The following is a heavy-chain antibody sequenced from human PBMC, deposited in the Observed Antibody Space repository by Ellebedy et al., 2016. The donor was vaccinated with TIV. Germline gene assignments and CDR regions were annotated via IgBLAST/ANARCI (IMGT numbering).Heavy chain of an antibody. CDR2: ISSSSSYT. CDR1: GFTFSDYY. V-gene: IGHV3-11*06. Sequence: GGSLRLXXAASGFTFSDYYMSWIRQAPGKGLEWVSYISSSSSYTNYADSVKGRFTISRDNAKNSLYLQMNSLRAEDTAVYYCAREGGDYDSPYYYYYGMDVWGQGTTVTVSS. D-gene: IGHD4-17*01. CDR3: AREGGDYDSPYYYYYGMDV. J-gene: IGHJ6*02.